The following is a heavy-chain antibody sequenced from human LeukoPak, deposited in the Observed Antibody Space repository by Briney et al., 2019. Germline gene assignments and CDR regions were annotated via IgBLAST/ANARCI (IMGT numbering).Heavy chain of an antibody. J-gene: IGHJ4*02. V-gene: IGHV4-4*07. CDR2: IYGSGGT. D-gene: IGHD5-18*01. CDR3: ARDPSYSTGYYDY. CDR1: GGSISSYY. Sequence: SETLSLSSTVSGGSISSYYWNWIRQPAGKGLEWIGRIYGSGGTDYNPSLKSRVTMSVDTSKNHVSLKLNSVTAADSAVYYCARDPSYSTGYYDYWGQGILVTVSS.